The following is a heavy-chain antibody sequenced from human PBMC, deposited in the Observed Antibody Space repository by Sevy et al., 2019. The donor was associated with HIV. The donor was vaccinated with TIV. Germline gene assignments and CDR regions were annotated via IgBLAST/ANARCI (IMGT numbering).Heavy chain of an antibody. CDR3: ARATYSSSGNDNWFDP. CDR1: GFTFSSYG. V-gene: IGHV3-33*01. CDR2: IWYDGSNK. J-gene: IGHJ5*02. Sequence: GGSLRLSCAASGFTFSSYGMHWVRQAPGKGLEWVAVIWYDGSNKYYADSVKGRFTISRDNSKNTLYLQMNSLRAEDTAVYYCARATYSSSGNDNWFDPWGQGTLVTVSS. D-gene: IGHD6-13*01.